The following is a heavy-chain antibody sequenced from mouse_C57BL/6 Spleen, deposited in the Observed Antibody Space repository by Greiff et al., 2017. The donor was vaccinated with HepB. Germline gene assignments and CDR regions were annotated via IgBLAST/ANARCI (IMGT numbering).Heavy chain of an antibody. Sequence: QVQLQQSGAELVRPGSSVKLSCKASGYTFTSYWMHWVKQRPIQGLEWIGNIDPSDSETHYNQKFKDKATLTVDKSSSTAYMQLSSLTSEDSAVYYCARTPTNYGSSSWFAYWGQGTLVTVSA. D-gene: IGHD1-1*01. J-gene: IGHJ3*01. CDR2: IDPSDSET. CDR3: ARTPTNYGSSSWFAY. V-gene: IGHV1-52*01. CDR1: GYTFTSYW.